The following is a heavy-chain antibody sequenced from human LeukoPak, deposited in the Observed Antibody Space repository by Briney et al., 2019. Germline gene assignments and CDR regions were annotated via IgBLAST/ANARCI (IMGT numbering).Heavy chain of an antibody. Sequence: GGSLRLSCVASDITFSIYALTWVLQTPGKGLEWVSAISGSGGSTYYADSVKGRFTISRDNSKNTLYLQMNSLRAEDTAVYYCASSIAARRGDYWGQGTLVTVSS. V-gene: IGHV3-23*01. D-gene: IGHD6-6*01. J-gene: IGHJ4*02. CDR2: ISGSGGST. CDR1: DITFSIYA. CDR3: ASSIAARRGDY.